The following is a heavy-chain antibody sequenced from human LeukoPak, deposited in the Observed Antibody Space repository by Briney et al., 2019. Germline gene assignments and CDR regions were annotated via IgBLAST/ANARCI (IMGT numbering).Heavy chain of an antibody. V-gene: IGHV4-34*01. CDR3: ARGRKVRGVIITD. D-gene: IGHD3-10*01. J-gene: IGHJ4*02. CDR2: INHSGST. Sequence: PSETLSLTCAVYGGSFSGYYWIWIRQPPGKGLEWIGEINHSGSTNYNPSLKSRVTISVDTSKNQFSLKLSSVTAADTAVYYCARGRKVRGVIITDWGQGTLVTVSS. CDR1: GGSFSGYY.